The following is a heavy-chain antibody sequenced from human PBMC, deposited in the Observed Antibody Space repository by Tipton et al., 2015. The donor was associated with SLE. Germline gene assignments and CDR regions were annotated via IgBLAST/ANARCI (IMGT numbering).Heavy chain of an antibody. D-gene: IGHD3-22*01. CDR2: IYVSGHT. Sequence: TLSLTCTASGSSISSGSYYWSWIRQPAGKGLEWIGHIYVSGHTDYNPSLKSRLTMSVDTSKNQFSLKLTSVTAADTALYYCVRQFRSSGYSLYYFDYWGQGSLVTVSS. J-gene: IGHJ4*02. CDR3: VRQFRSSGYSLYYFDY. CDR1: GSSISSGSYY. V-gene: IGHV4-61*09.